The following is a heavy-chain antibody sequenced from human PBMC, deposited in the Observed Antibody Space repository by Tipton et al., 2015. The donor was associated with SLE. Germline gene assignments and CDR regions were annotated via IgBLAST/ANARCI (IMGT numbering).Heavy chain of an antibody. Sequence: TLSLTCAVSGYSISSGYYWGWIRQPPGKGLEWIGNIYHSGSTYYNPSLKSRVTISMDTSKNQFSLKLSSVTAADTAMYYCAGGFRDAFDIWGQGTMVTVSS. CDR1: GYSISSGYY. V-gene: IGHV4-38-2*01. CDR2: IYHSGST. J-gene: IGHJ3*02. CDR3: AGGFRDAFDI.